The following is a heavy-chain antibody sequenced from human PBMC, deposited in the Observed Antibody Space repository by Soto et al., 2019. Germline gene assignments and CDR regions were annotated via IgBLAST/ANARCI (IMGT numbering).Heavy chain of an antibody. CDR3: ARESSRITIFGVVITGLYYYYMDV. CDR2: INPSGGST. Sequence: ASVKVSCKASGYTFTSYYMHWVRQAPGQGLEWMGIINPSGGSTSYAQKFQGRVTMTRDTSTSTVYMELSSLRSEDTAVYYCARESSRITIFGVVITGLYYYYMDVWGKGTTVTVSS. CDR1: GYTFTSYY. V-gene: IGHV1-46*03. D-gene: IGHD3-3*01. J-gene: IGHJ6*03.